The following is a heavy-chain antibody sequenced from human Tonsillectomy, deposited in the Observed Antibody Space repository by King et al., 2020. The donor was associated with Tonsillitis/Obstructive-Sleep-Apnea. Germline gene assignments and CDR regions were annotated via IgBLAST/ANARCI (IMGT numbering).Heavy chain of an antibody. V-gene: IGHV3-72*01. D-gene: IGHD1-26*01. CDR3: ARGVGKEGP. CDR2: TRNKANSYTT. Sequence: QLVQSGGGLVPPGGSLRLSCAASGFTLSDHYMDWVRQAPGKGLEWVGRTRNKANSYTTEYAASVKGRFTISRDDSKNSLYLQMNSLKTEDAAVYYCARGVGKEGPWGQGTLVTVSS. J-gene: IGHJ5*02. CDR1: GFTLSDHY.